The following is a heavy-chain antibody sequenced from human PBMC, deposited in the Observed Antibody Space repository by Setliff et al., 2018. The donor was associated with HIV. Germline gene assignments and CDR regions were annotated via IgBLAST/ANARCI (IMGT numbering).Heavy chain of an antibody. Sequence: PSETLSLTCTFSGDSISSGNYYWSWIRQPAGKGLEWIGRIYSTGSTNYNPSLKSRVTISSDTSKNLFSLKLITVTAADAAVYYCTRDTGYILSGYRPHWYFDLWGRGTLVTVSS. CDR1: GDSISSGNYY. CDR2: IYSTGST. D-gene: IGHD3-9*01. V-gene: IGHV4-61*02. J-gene: IGHJ2*01. CDR3: TRDTGYILSGYRPHWYFDL.